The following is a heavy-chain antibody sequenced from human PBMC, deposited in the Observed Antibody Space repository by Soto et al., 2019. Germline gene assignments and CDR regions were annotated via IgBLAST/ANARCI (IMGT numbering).Heavy chain of an antibody. CDR2: IYPGDSDT. J-gene: IGHJ6*02. V-gene: IGHV5-51*01. CDR3: ARLTAGYYGMDV. CDR1: GYSLTSYW. D-gene: IGHD6-19*01. Sequence: PXEFVKISCQVFGYSLTSYWIGWVRQIPGKGLEWMGIIYPGDSDTRYSPSFQGQVTISADKSISTAYLQWSSLKASDTAMYYCARLTAGYYGMDVWGQGTTVTVSS.